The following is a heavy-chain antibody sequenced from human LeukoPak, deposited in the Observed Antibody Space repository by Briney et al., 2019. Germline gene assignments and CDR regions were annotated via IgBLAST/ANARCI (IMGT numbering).Heavy chain of an antibody. CDR1: GYTFTGYY. CDR3: ARGEDSSGYYYGY. CDR2: INPNSGGT. Sequence: ASVKVSSKASGYTFTGYYMNWVRQAPGQGLEWMGWINPNSGGTNYAQKFQGRVTMTRDTSISTAYVELSRLRSDDTAVYYCARGEDSSGYYYGYWGQATMATVSS. V-gene: IGHV1-2*02. D-gene: IGHD3-22*01. J-gene: IGHJ4*02.